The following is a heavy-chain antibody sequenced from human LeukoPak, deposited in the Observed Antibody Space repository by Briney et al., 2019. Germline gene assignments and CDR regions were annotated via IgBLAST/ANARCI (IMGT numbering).Heavy chain of an antibody. V-gene: IGHV3-15*01. J-gene: IGHJ4*02. D-gene: IGHD1-1*01. CDR3: SKYNPYGALDY. CDR1: GYTFSQDW. CDR2: IKNKIDGGTT. Sequence: GGSLRLSCAGSGYTFSQDWMSWVRQVPGKGLEWLGLIKNKIDGGTTDYAVTVKGRFTISRDDSENTLYLQMNSLEIGDTAVYYCSKYNPYGALDYWGQGTLVTVSS.